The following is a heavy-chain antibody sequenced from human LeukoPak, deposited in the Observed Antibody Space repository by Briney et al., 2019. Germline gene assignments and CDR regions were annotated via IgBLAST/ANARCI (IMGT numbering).Heavy chain of an antibody. J-gene: IGHJ6*02. CDR3: ARCPVAKDYGMDV. D-gene: IGHD4-23*01. CDR1: GFTFSSYW. CDR2: IKQDGSEK. V-gene: IGHV3-7*01. Sequence: GGSLRLSCAASGFTFSSYWMSWVRQAPGKGLEWVANIKQDGSEKYYVDSVKGRFTISRDNAKNSLYLKMNSLRAEDTAVYYCARCPVAKDYGMDVWGQGTTVTVSS.